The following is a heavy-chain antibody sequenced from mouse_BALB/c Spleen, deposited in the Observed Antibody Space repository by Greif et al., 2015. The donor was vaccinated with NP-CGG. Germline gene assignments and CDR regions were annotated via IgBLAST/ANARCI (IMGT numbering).Heavy chain of an antibody. J-gene: IGHJ4*01. D-gene: IGHD1-2*01. CDR1: GFTFSSYG. V-gene: IGHV5-6-3*01. CDR2: INSNGGST. CDR3: VRAHYYGYEGAMDY. Sequence: EVMLVESGGGLVQPGGSLKLSCAASGFTFSSYGMSWVRQTPDKRLELVATINSNGGSTYYPDSVKGRFTISRDNAKNTLYLQMGGLKSEDTAMYYCVRAHYYGYEGAMDYWGQGTSVTVSS.